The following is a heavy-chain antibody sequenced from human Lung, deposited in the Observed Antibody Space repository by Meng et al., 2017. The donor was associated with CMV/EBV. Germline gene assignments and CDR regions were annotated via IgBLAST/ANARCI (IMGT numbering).Heavy chain of an antibody. V-gene: IGHV3-30-3*01. CDR2: ISHDGSNR. J-gene: IGHJ4*02. CDR1: GFSLSDYA. CDR3: VRGSYYDFWRGYFIEAD. D-gene: IGHD3-3*01. Sequence: GGSXRLXCTASGFSLSDYAMHWVRQAPGKGLEWVALISHDGSNRYFADPVKGRFSISRDNSENTLFLQMNSLRPEDTALYYCVRGSYYDFWRGYFIEADXRQGTLVTVSS.